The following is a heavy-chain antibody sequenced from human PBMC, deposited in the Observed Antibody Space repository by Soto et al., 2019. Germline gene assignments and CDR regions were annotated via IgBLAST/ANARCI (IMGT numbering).Heavy chain of an antibody. CDR2: INPGGTTI. J-gene: IGHJ4*02. D-gene: IGHD1-20*01. V-gene: IGHV3-11*01. Sequence: GGSLRLSCAASGFVFSDHYMSWIRQAPGKGLEWVSYINPGGTTIYYSYSVRGRFTVSRDNAKNSLYLHMNSLRAEDTAVYYCVRQVLGDYWSQETLVTVSA. CDR1: GFVFSDHY. CDR3: VRQVLGDY.